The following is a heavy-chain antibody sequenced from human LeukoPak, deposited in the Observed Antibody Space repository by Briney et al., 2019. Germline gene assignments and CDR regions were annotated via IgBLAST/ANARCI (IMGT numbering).Heavy chain of an antibody. CDR2: ISSSGSAM. J-gene: IGHJ4*02. Sequence: KPGGSLRLSCAASGFTFSDYYMSWIRQSPGKGLEWVSHISSSGSAMYYADSVKGRFTISRDNAKNSLYLQMNSLGAEDTAVYYCARLGDYSNKDWGQGTLVTVSS. CDR1: GFTFSDYY. V-gene: IGHV3-11*01. D-gene: IGHD4-11*01. CDR3: ARLGDYSNKD.